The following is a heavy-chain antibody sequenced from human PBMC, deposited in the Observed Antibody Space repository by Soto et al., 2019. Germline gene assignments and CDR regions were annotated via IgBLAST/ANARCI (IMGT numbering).Heavy chain of an antibody. D-gene: IGHD2-8*01. V-gene: IGHV1-69*13. Sequence: SVKVSCKASGATFSSYAISWVRQAPDQGLEWMGGIIPILGTANYAQKFQGRVTITADESTSTAYMELSSLRSEDTAVYYCARTAEIVLMVYARYYYGMDVWGQGTTVTVSS. CDR3: ARTAEIVLMVYARYYYGMDV. CDR2: IIPILGTA. CDR1: GATFSSYA. J-gene: IGHJ6*02.